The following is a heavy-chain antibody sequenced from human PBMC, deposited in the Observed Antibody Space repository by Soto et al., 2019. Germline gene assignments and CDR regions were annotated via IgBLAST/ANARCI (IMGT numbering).Heavy chain of an antibody. CDR3: AKQESDWTDHFDY. J-gene: IGHJ4*02. Sequence: QVQLVESGGVVVQPGRSLRLSCAASGFSFSSYGMHWVRQAPGKGLEWVAMISYDGTDEYSADSVKGRCTISRDNSKNAVYLQMNRLRAEDTALYDCAKQESDWTDHFDYWGQGTLVTVSS. CDR2: ISYDGTDE. D-gene: IGHD1-1*01. V-gene: IGHV3-30*18. CDR1: GFSFSSYG.